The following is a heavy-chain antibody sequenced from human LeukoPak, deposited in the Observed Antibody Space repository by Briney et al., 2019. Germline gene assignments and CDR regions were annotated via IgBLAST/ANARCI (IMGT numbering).Heavy chain of an antibody. CDR1: GYTFTSYY. CDR2: INPSGGST. V-gene: IGHV1-46*01. CDR3: ATVEMANFDY. D-gene: IGHD5-24*01. Sequence: SSVKVSCKASGYTFTSYYVHWVRQAPGQGLEWMGIINPSGGSTSYAQKFQGRVTMTRDTSTSTVYMELSSLRSEDTAVYYCATVEMANFDYWGQGTLVTVSS. J-gene: IGHJ4*02.